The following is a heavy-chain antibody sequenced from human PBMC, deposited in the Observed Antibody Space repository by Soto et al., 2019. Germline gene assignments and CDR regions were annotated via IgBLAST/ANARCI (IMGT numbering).Heavy chain of an antibody. Sequence: GGSLRLSCAASGFTFSSYGMHWVRQAPGKGLEWVAVISYDGSNKYYADSVKGRFTISRDNSKNTLYLQMNSLRAEDTAVYYCAKEARVTGYYYYYGMDVWGQGTTVTVSS. D-gene: IGHD2-21*02. CDR3: AKEARVTGYYYYYGMDV. J-gene: IGHJ6*02. CDR2: ISYDGSNK. CDR1: GFTFSSYG. V-gene: IGHV3-30*18.